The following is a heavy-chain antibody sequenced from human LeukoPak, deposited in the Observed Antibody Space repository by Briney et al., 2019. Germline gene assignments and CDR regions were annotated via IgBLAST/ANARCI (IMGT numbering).Heavy chain of an antibody. CDR3: ARDVDEYYYYDSSGNPSGAVDI. D-gene: IGHD3-22*01. Sequence: GGSLRLSCAASGFTFRSYEIHWVRQAPGKGLEWISYISTSGDTMYYADSVKGRFTISRDNAKNSVYLHMNSLRAEDTAVYYCARDVDEYYYYDSSGNPSGAVDIWGQGTTVTVSS. V-gene: IGHV3-48*03. CDR1: GFTFRSYE. CDR2: ISTSGDTM. J-gene: IGHJ3*02.